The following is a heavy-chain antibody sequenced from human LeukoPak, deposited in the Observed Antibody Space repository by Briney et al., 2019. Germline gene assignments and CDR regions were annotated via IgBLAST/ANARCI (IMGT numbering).Heavy chain of an antibody. V-gene: IGHV3-30*02. CDR3: ARDLVSAGTRCYDL. D-gene: IGHD1-1*01. CDR1: GITFRNFG. CDR2: ILYDGSNK. Sequence: GGSLRLSCAASGITFRNFGMHWVRQAPGMGLEWVAYILYDGSNKYYADSVKGRFTISRDNSKNTLSLQMNSLTGEDTAVYYCARDLVSAGTRCYDLWGRGTVVTVSS. J-gene: IGHJ2*01.